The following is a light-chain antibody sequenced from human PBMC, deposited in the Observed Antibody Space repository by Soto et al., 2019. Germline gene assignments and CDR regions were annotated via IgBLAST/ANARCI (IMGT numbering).Light chain of an antibody. V-gene: IGKV3D-15*01. CDR2: GAS. CDR3: QQYNKWPQT. CDR1: QSFTSRS. Sequence: IVITQSAFTLSVSPGERATLSCRASQSFTSRSLAWYQQKPGLAPRLLISGASNRAAGIPDRFSGSGSGTEFTLTISSLQSEDFAVYYCQQYNKWPQTFGQGTKVDIK. J-gene: IGKJ1*01.